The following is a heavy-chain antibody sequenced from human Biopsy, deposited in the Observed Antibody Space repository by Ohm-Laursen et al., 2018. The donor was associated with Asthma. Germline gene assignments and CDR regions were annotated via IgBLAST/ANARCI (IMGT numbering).Heavy chain of an antibody. CDR1: GDSITSGGCC. CDR3: ARIPRRSGSYFVDY. V-gene: IGHV4-31*03. CDR2: IHHSGTS. J-gene: IGHJ4*02. D-gene: IGHD3-22*01. Sequence: TLSPTCTVSGDSITSGGCCWNWIRQPPGKGLEWIGYIHHSGTSYFNPSLKSRVSFSRDTSKNQFSLRLSSVTAADTAMYYCARIPRRSGSYFVDYWGQGTLVTVSS.